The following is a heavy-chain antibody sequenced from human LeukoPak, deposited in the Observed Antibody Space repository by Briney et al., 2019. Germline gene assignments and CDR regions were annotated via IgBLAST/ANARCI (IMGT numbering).Heavy chain of an antibody. Sequence: GGSLRLSCAASGFTFINYAMSWVRQAPGKGLEWVSSISGRGETTYYADSVKGRFTISRDNAKNSLYLQMNSLRAEDTAVYYCARVDSRSGSSFSASWGQGTLVIVSS. CDR1: GFTFINYA. J-gene: IGHJ4*02. D-gene: IGHD3-3*01. CDR3: ARVDSRSGSSFSAS. V-gene: IGHV3-23*01. CDR2: ISGRGETT.